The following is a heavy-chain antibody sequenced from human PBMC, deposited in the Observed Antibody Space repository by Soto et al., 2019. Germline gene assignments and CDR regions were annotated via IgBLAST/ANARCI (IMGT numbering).Heavy chain of an antibody. CDR1: GFTFSSYS. CDR3: ARDLGDSSGYYFFDEDLSSYYGMDV. Sequence: GGSLRLSCAASGFTFSSYSMNWVRQAPGKGLEWVSSISSSSSYIYYADSVKGRFTISRDNAKNSLYLQMNSLRAEDTAVYYCARDLGDSSGYYFFDEDLSSYYGMDVWGQGTTVTVSS. J-gene: IGHJ6*02. D-gene: IGHD3-22*01. CDR2: ISSSSSYI. V-gene: IGHV3-21*01.